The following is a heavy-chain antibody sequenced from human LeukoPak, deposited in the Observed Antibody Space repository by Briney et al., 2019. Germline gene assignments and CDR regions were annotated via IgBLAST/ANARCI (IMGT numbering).Heavy chain of an antibody. CDR2: IYYSGST. Sequence: PSETLSLTCTVSGGSISSYYWSWIRQPPGKGLEWIGYIYYSGSTNYNPSLKSRVTISVDTSKNQFSLKLSPVTAADTAVYYCARAGGSSGWPFDYWGQGTLVTVSS. D-gene: IGHD6-19*01. V-gene: IGHV4-59*01. J-gene: IGHJ4*02. CDR3: ARAGGSSGWPFDY. CDR1: GGSISSYY.